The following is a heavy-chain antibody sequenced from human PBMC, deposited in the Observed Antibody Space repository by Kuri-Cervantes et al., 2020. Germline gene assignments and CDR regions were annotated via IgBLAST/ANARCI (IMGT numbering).Heavy chain of an antibody. CDR1: GFTFSSYW. CDR3: ARGTYYDILTGYLHYYGMDV. V-gene: IGHV3-74*01. Sequence: GESLKISCAASGFTFSSYWMHLVRQAPGKGLVWVSRINSDGSSTSYADSVKGRFTISRDNAKNSLYLQMNSLRAEDTAVYYCARGTYYDILTGYLHYYGMDVWGQGTTVTVSS. CDR2: INSDGSST. D-gene: IGHD3-9*01. J-gene: IGHJ6*02.